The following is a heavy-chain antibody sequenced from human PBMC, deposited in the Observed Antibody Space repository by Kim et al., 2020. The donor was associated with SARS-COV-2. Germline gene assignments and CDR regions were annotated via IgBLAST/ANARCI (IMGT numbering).Heavy chain of an antibody. D-gene: IGHD5-12*01. CDR3: ARGYSGLELNSGWALDYYYGMDV. CDR1: GYTFTSYA. V-gene: IGHV7-4-1*02. J-gene: IGHJ6*02. CDR2: INTNTGNP. Sequence: ASVKVSCKASGYTFTSYAMNWVRQAPGQGLEWMGWINTNTGNPTYAQGFTGRFAFSLDTSVSTAYLQFSRLKAEDTAVYFCARGYSGLELNSGWALDYYYGMDVGGQGITSPVSS.